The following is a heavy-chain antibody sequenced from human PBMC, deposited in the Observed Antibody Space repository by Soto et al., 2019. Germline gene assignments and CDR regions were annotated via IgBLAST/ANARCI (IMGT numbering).Heavy chain of an antibody. CDR3: ARVLWFGELFRAFDI. J-gene: IGHJ3*02. Sequence: QVQLQESGPGLVKPSQTLSLTCTVSGGSISSGGYYWSWIRQHPGKGLEWIGYIYYSGSTYYNPSLKSRVTIAVDTSKNQFSLKLSSVTAADTAVYYCARVLWFGELFRAFDIWGQGTMVTVSS. D-gene: IGHD3-10*01. CDR1: GGSISSGGYY. CDR2: IYYSGST. V-gene: IGHV4-31*03.